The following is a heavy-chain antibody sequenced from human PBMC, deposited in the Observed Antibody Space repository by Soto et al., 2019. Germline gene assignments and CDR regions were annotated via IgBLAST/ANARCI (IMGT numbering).Heavy chain of an antibody. V-gene: IGHV1-18*01. CDR1: GYTFTNYG. J-gene: IGHJ6*02. CDR2: ISGYNGNT. Sequence: QVQVVQSGDEVKKPGASVKVSCKASGYTFTNYGFSWVRQAPGQGLEWMGWISGYNGNTKYAEKFQGTGTMTTDTYRSTAHMELRSLRSDDTAVYYCAREGQAPYYCYGMDVWGQGTAVTVSS. CDR3: AREGQAPYYCYGMDV.